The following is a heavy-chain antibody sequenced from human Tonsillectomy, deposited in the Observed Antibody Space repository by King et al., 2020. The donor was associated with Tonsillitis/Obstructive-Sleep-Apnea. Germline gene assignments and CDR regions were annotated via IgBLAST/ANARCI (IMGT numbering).Heavy chain of an antibody. V-gene: IGHV3-7*03. CDR1: GFTFSSYW. J-gene: IGHJ3*02. Sequence: VQLVESGGGLVQPGGSLRLSCAASGFTFSSYWMSWVRQAPGKGLEWVANIKQDGSEKYYVDSVKGRFTISRDNAKNSLYLQMNSLRAEDTAVYYCARDLRAGDTDIPGASDIWGQGTMVTVSS. CDR2: IKQDGSEK. CDR3: ARDLRAGDTDIPGASDI. D-gene: IGHD5-18*01.